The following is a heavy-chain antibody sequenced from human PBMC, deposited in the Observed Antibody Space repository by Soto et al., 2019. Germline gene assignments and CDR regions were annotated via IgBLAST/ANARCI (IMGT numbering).Heavy chain of an antibody. V-gene: IGHV1-18*04. Sequence: ASVKVSCKASGYTFTSYGISWVRQAPGQGLEWMGWISAYNGNTNYAQKLQGRVTMTTDTSTSTAYMELRSLRSDDTAVYYCARDSSYCSSTSCYLGPWVPTKYGMDVWGQGTTATVSS. CDR2: ISAYNGNT. CDR1: GYTFTSYG. J-gene: IGHJ6*02. D-gene: IGHD2-2*01. CDR3: ARDSSYCSSTSCYLGPWVPTKYGMDV.